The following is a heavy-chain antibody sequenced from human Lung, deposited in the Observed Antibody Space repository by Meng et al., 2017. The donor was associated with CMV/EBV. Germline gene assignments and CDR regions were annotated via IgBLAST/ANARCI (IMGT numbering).Heavy chain of an antibody. CDR3: ARYDPTNYGMDV. CDR2: IIPILGIA. Sequence: KASGGTCSSYTISWVRQATGQGLEWMGRIIPILGIANYAQKFQGRVTITADKSTSTAYMELSSLRSEDTAVYYCARYDPTNYGMDVWGQGTTVTVSS. J-gene: IGHJ6*02. CDR1: GGTCSSYT. D-gene: IGHD5-24*01. V-gene: IGHV1-69*02.